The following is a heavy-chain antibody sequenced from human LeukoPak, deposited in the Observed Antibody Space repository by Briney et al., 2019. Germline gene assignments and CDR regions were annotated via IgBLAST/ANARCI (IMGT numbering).Heavy chain of an antibody. CDR3: ARYGSVVDTAIFDY. CDR1: GYTFISYA. D-gene: IGHD5-18*01. V-gene: IGHV1-3*01. CDR2: INAGNGNT. J-gene: IGHJ4*02. Sequence: ASVKVSCKASGYTFISYAIHWVRQAPGQRLEWMGWINAGNGNTKYSQKFQGRVTITRDTSASTAYMELSSLRSEDTAVYYCARYGSVVDTAIFDYWGQGTLVTVSS.